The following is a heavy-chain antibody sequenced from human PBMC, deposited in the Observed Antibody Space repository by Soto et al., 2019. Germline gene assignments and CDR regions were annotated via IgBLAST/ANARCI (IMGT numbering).Heavy chain of an antibody. CDR1: GFAFSSYG. Sequence: QAQLVESGGGVVQPGRSLRLSCAASGFAFSSYGMHWVRQAPGTGLEWVAVISYDGSLQHYADSVKGRFTISRDNSKNMVLLQISGRRAEDTAVYYCVSDRGYGHASVPYSWGQGTLVSVSS. J-gene: IGHJ4*02. CDR2: ISYDGSLQ. D-gene: IGHD5-18*01. CDR3: VSDRGYGHASVPYS. V-gene: IGHV3-30*03.